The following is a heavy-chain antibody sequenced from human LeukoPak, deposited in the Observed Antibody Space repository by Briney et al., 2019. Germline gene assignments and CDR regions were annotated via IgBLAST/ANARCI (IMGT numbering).Heavy chain of an antibody. D-gene: IGHD1-1*01. Sequence: GASVKVSCKASGYXFTGYYMNWVRQAPGQGLEWLGWINPNSGGTNYAQKFQGRVTMTRDTSIGTAYMELNRLTYDDTAVYYCGRDRHWNQGNFDYWGQGTLVTVSS. CDR1: GYXFTGYY. J-gene: IGHJ4*02. V-gene: IGHV1-2*02. CDR2: INPNSGGT. CDR3: GRDRHWNQGNFDY.